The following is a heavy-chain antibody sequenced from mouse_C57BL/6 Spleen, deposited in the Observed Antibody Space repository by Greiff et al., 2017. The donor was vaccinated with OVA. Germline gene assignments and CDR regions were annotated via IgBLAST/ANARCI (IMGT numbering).Heavy chain of an antibody. V-gene: IGHV14-4*01. J-gene: IGHJ2*01. Sequence: EVQLKESGAELVRPGASVKLSCTASGFNIKDDYMHWVKQRPEQGLEWIGWIDPENGDTEYASKFQGKATITADTSSNTAYLQLSSLTSEDTAVYYCTKAQATDYWGQGTTLTVSS. CDR2: IDPENGDT. CDR1: GFNIKDDY. D-gene: IGHD3-2*02. CDR3: TKAQATDY.